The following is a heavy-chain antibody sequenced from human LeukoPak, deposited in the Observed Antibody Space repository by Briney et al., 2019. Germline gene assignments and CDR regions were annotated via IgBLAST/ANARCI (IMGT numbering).Heavy chain of an antibody. CDR3: AILYGSGSSRGFDP. Sequence: SETLSLTCTVSGGSISSYYWSWIRQPPGKGLEWIGYIYYSGSTNYNPSLKSRVTISVDTSKNQFSLKLSSVTAADTAVYYCAILYGSGSSRGFDPWGQGTLVTVSS. V-gene: IGHV4-59*08. CDR2: IYYSGST. D-gene: IGHD3-10*01. CDR1: GGSISSYY. J-gene: IGHJ5*02.